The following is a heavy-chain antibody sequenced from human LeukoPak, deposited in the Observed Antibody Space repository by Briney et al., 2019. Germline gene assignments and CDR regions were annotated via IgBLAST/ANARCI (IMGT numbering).Heavy chain of an antibody. D-gene: IGHD6-13*01. CDR2: IYYSGST. Sequence: SETLSLTCTVSGGSISSYYWSWIRQPPGKGLEWIGYIYYSGSTNYNPSLKSRVTISVDTSKNQFSLKLSSVTAADTAVYYCAMNPPSSWTYYYYYMDVWGKETTVTVSS. J-gene: IGHJ6*03. CDR3: AMNPPSSWTYYYYYMDV. V-gene: IGHV4-59*01. CDR1: GGSISSYY.